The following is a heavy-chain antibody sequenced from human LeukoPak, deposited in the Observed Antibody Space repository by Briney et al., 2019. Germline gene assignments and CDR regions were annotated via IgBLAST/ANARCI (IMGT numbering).Heavy chain of an antibody. CDR2: IRYDGSNK. CDR1: GFTFSSYG. J-gene: IGHJ4*02. Sequence: GGSLRLSCAASGFTFSSYGMYWVRQAPGKGLEWVAFIRYDGSNKYYADSVKGRFTISRDNSKNPLYLQMNSLRVEDTAVYYCAKDRGYYFDYWGQGTLVTVSS. V-gene: IGHV3-30*02. D-gene: IGHD3-10*01. CDR3: AKDRGYYFDY.